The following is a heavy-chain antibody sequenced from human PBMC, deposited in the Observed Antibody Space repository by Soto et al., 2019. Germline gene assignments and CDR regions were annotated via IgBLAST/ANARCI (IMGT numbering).Heavy chain of an antibody. J-gene: IGHJ4*02. CDR1: GLTFSIYT. CDR3: ASFGRDTSGYLNYYFEN. D-gene: IGHD3-22*01. Sequence: GGSLRLSCAASGLTFSIYTMSWVRQAPGKGLQRISGITSGGGNTYYADSVKGRFSISRDNSKKMLYLEMNSLRAEDTAVYYCASFGRDTSGYLNYYFENWGQGTLVTVSS. CDR2: ITSGGGNT. V-gene: IGHV3-23*01.